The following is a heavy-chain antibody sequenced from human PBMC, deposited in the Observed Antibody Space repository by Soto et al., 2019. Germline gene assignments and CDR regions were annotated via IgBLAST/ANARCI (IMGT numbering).Heavy chain of an antibody. CDR3: AKGFYSSGWYFYY. CDR1: GFTFDDYT. J-gene: IGHJ4*02. D-gene: IGHD6-19*01. Sequence: GGSLRLSCAASGFTFDDYTMHWVRQAPGKGLEWVSLISWDGGSTYYADSVKGRFTISRDNSKNSLYLQMNSLRTEDTALYYCAKGFYSSGWYFYYWGQGTLVTVSS. CDR2: ISWDGGST. V-gene: IGHV3-43*01.